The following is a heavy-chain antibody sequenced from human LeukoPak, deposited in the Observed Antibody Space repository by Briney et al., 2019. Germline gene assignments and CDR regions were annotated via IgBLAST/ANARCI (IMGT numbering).Heavy chain of an antibody. J-gene: IGHJ4*02. D-gene: IGHD3-9*01. Sequence: GASVKVSCKASGGTFSSYAISWVRQAPGQGLEWMGRIIPILGIANYAQKFQGRATITADKSTSTAYMELSSLRSEDTAVYYCATPATAAARIRYFDWLLAYWGQGTLVTVSS. V-gene: IGHV1-69*04. CDR2: IIPILGIA. CDR1: GGTFSSYA. CDR3: ATPATAAARIRYFDWLLAY.